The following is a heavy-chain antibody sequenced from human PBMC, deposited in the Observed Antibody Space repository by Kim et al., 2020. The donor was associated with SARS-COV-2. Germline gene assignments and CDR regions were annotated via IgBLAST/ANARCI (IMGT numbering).Heavy chain of an antibody. Sequence: GGSLRLSCVESGITSSSYWLTWVRQAPGKGLEWVANIKRDGSERYYGDSGKGRFTISRDNAKSSVFLQMNSLRSEDTAVYYCGISGIWGQGTLVSVSS. CDR1: GITSSSYW. CDR3: GISGI. J-gene: IGHJ4*02. V-gene: IGHV3-7*01. CDR2: IKRDGSER.